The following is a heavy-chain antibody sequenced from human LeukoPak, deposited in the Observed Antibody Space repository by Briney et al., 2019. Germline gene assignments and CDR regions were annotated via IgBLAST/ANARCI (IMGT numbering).Heavy chain of an antibody. CDR3: ARSGLRLGEGTDY. D-gene: IGHD3-16*01. Sequence: GSSVKVSCKASGGTFSSYAISWVRQAPGQGLEWMGRIIPILGIANYAQKFQGRVTITADKSTSTAYMELRSLRSEDTAVYYCARSGLRLGEGTDYWGQGTLVTVSS. V-gene: IGHV1-69*04. J-gene: IGHJ4*02. CDR1: GGTFSSYA. CDR2: IIPILGIA.